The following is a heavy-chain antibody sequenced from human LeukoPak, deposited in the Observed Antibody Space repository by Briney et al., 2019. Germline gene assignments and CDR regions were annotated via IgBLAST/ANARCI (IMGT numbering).Heavy chain of an antibody. V-gene: IGHV4-59*01. D-gene: IGHD3-10*01. CDR2: IYYSGST. J-gene: IGHJ6*03. CDR1: GGSISSYY. CDR3: ARVLTPMVQGAQPPGYYMDV. Sequence: SETLSLTCTVSGGSISSYYWSWIRQPPGKGLEWIGYIYYSGSTNYNPSLKSRVTILVDTSKNQFSLKLSSVTAADTAVYFCARVLTPMVQGAQPPGYYMDVWGKGTTVTVSS.